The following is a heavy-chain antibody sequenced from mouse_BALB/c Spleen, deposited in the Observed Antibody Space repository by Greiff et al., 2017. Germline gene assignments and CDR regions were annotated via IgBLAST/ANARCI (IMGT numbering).Heavy chain of an antibody. V-gene: IGHV5-15*02. CDR2: ISNLAYSI. CDR3: ARAGRYDYAMDY. J-gene: IGHJ4*01. D-gene: IGHD2-14*01. CDR1: GFTFSDYG. Sequence: EVQVVESGGGLVQPGGSRKLSCAASGFTFSDYGMAWVRQAPGKGPEWVAFISNLAYSIYYADTVTGRFTISRENAKNTLYLEMSSLRSEDTAMYYCARAGRYDYAMDYWGQGTSVTVSS.